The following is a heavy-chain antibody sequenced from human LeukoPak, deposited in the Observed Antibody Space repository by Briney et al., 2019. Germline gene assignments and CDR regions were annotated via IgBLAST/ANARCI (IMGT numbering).Heavy chain of an antibody. V-gene: IGHV3-21*04. D-gene: IGHD1-26*01. CDR2: ITRSSIYI. CDR3: ARGSGSYLDY. Sequence: GGSLRLSCAASGFTFSSYSMNWVRQAPGKGLEWVSSITRSSIYIYSADSVKGRFTISRDNAKKSLYLQMNSLRAEDTALYYCARGSGSYLDYWGQGTLVTVSS. CDR1: GFTFSSYS. J-gene: IGHJ4*02.